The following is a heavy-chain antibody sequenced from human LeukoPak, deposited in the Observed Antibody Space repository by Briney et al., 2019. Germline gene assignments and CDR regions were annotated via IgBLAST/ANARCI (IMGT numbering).Heavy chain of an antibody. CDR3: ARDNDSRDPPHFDY. V-gene: IGHV1-46*01. Sequence: ASVKVSCKASGYTFTTYSMHWVRQAPGQGLQWMGIINPSGGSTNYARKFRGRVTLTADKSTRTAYMELSSLRSEDTAVYYCARDNDSRDPPHFDYWGQGTLVTVSS. CDR2: INPSGGST. J-gene: IGHJ4*02. CDR1: GYTFTTYS. D-gene: IGHD3-16*01.